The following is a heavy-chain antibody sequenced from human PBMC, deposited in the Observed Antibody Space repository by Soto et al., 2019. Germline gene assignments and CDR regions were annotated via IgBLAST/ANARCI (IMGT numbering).Heavy chain of an antibody. CDR3: AREVCSGGSCYFDTNWFDP. J-gene: IGHJ5*02. CDR2: INPNSGGT. Sequence: ASVKVSCKASGYTFTGYYMHWVRQAPGQGLEWMGWINPNSGGTNYAQKFQGWVTMTRDTSISTAYMELSRLRSDDTAVYYCAREVCSGGSCYFDTNWFDPWGQGTLVTVSS. CDR1: GYTFTGYY. V-gene: IGHV1-2*04. D-gene: IGHD2-15*01.